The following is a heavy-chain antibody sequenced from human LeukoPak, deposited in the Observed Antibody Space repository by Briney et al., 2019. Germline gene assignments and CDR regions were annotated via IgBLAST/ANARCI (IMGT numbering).Heavy chain of an antibody. V-gene: IGHV4-39*01. CDR1: GGSISSSSYY. CDR3: ARQRIMITFGGAPDY. D-gene: IGHD3-16*01. CDR2: IYYSGST. J-gene: IGHJ4*02. Sequence: RPSETLSLTCTVSGGSISSSSYYWGWIRQPPGKGLEWIGSIYYSGSTYYNPSLKSRVTISVDTSKNQFSLKLSSVTAADTAVYYCARQRIMITFGGAPDYWGQGTLVTVSS.